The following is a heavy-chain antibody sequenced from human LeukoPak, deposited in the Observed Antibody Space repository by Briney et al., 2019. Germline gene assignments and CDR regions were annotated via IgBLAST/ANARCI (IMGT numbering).Heavy chain of an antibody. Sequence: PGGSLRLSCAASGFTVSSNYMSWVRQAPGKGLEWVSVNYSGGSTYYADSVKGRFTISRDNSKNTLYLQMNSLRAEDTAVYYCARDCSSTSGCWGPWGQGTLVTVSS. CDR3: ARDCSSTSGCWGP. CDR1: GFTVSSNY. D-gene: IGHD2-2*01. J-gene: IGHJ5*02. CDR2: NYSGGST. V-gene: IGHV3-53*01.